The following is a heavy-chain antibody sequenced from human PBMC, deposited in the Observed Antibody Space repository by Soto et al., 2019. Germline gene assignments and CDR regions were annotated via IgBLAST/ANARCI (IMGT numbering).Heavy chain of an antibody. J-gene: IGHJ6*02. CDR3: ARDGSSSWYSYYYNGMDV. V-gene: IGHV3-7*05. D-gene: IGHD6-13*01. CDR1: GFTFSSYW. Sequence: EVQLVEPGGGLVQPGGSLRLSCAASGFTFSSYWMSWVRQAPGKGLEWVANINQDGSEKFYVDSVKGRFTISRDNAKKSLYLQMNTLRVEDTAVYYCARDGSSSWYSYYYNGMDVWGQGTTVTVSS. CDR2: INQDGSEK.